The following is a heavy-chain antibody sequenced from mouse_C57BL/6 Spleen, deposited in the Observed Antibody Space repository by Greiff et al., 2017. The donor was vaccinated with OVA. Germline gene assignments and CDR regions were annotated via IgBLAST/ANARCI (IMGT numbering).Heavy chain of an antibody. CDR3: AREGQYGNYRYYFDY. D-gene: IGHD2-1*01. Sequence: QVQLKESGAELVRPGASVKLSCKASGYTFTDYYINWVKQRPGQGLEWIARIYPGSGNTYYNEKFKGKATLTAEKSSSTAYMQLSSLTSEDSAVYFCAREGQYGNYRYYFDYWGQGTTLTVSS. J-gene: IGHJ2*01. CDR1: GYTFTDYY. CDR2: IYPGSGNT. V-gene: IGHV1-76*01.